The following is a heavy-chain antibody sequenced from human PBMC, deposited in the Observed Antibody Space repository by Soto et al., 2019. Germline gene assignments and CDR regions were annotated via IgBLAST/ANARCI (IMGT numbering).Heavy chain of an antibody. CDR2: INHSGST. V-gene: IGHV4-34*01. Sequence: SETLSLTCAVYGGSFSGYYWSWIRQPPGKGLEWIGEINHSGSTNYNPSPKSRVTISVDTSKNQFSLKLSSVTAADTAVYYCARSPQRHDSSGYYYSAFDIWGQGTMVTVSS. D-gene: IGHD3-22*01. J-gene: IGHJ3*02. CDR3: ARSPQRHDSSGYYYSAFDI. CDR1: GGSFSGYY.